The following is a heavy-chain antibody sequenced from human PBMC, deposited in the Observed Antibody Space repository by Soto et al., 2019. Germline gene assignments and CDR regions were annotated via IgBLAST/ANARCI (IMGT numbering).Heavy chain of an antibody. V-gene: IGHV3-23*01. D-gene: IGHD4-17*01. CDR3: AKDAISGDGIWLMDS. Sequence: EGSLRLSCAASGFTFRNYAMTWARQAPGKGLEWVSSLLRSGSSAYYADSVRGRFTISSDTSANSLYLQMDNLRAEDTAIYYCAKDAISGDGIWLMDSWGQGTVVTVSS. J-gene: IGHJ5*02. CDR1: GFTFRNYA. CDR2: LLRSGSSA.